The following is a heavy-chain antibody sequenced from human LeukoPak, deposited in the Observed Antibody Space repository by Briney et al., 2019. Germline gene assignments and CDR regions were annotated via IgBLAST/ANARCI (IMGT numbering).Heavy chain of an antibody. V-gene: IGHV3-23*01. Sequence: GGSLRLSRSASGFTFSSYAMSWVRQPPGKGLEWVSGIRDSGGSTYYADSVNGRFTISRDNSDNTLYLRMNSLRAEDTAVYYCAKGYCSGGSCNFDYWGQGTLVTVSS. D-gene: IGHD2-15*01. J-gene: IGHJ4*02. CDR1: GFTFSSYA. CDR2: IRDSGGST. CDR3: AKGYCSGGSCNFDY.